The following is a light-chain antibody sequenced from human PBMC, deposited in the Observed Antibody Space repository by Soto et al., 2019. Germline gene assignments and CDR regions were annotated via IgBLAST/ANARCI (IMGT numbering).Light chain of an antibody. CDR1: SSDVGSYNL. V-gene: IGLV2-23*02. CDR2: EVS. CDR3: CSYAGSSTFGV. Sequence: QSALTQPASVSGSPGQSITISCTGTSSDVGSYNLVSWYQQHPGKAPKLMIYEVSTRPSGVSNRFSGSKSGNTASLTISGLQDEDEGDYYCCSYAGSSTFGVFGGGTKLTVL. J-gene: IGLJ2*01.